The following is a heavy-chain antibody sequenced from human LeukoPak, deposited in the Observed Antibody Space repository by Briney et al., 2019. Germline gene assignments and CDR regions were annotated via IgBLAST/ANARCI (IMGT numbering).Heavy chain of an antibody. J-gene: IGHJ3*02. Sequence: KPSETLSLTCAVYGGSFSGYYWSWIRQPPGKGLEWIGEINHSGSTNYNPSLKSRVTISVDTSKNQFSLKLSSVTTADTAVFYCARHVVATESFDIWGQGTMVTVSS. CDR2: INHSGST. CDR3: ARHVVATESFDI. V-gene: IGHV4-34*01. CDR1: GGSFSGYY. D-gene: IGHD5-12*01.